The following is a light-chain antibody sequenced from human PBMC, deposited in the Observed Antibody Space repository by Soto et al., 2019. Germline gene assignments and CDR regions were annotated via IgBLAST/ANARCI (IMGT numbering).Light chain of an antibody. CDR2: GAS. J-gene: IGKJ1*01. CDR1: HTSSSSY. CDR3: QQYNNWPRT. V-gene: IGKV3-20*01. Sequence: EIVSTQSPGTLSLSPGERATLSCRASHTSSSSYLAWYQQKPGQAPRLLIYGASSRATGIPGRFSGSGSGTDFTLTISRLEPEDFAVYYCQQYNNWPRTFGQGTKVDIK.